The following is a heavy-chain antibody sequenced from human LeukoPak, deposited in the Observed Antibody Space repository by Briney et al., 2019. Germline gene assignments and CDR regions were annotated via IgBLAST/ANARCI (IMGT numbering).Heavy chain of an antibody. CDR1: GDSVSSNSAA. D-gene: IGHD6-13*01. V-gene: IGHV6-1*01. J-gene: IGHJ4*02. CDR3: ARECSSSWYGVGVGGVDYFDY. CDR2: TYYRSKWYN. Sequence: SQTLSLTCAISGDSVSSNSAAWNWIRQSPSRGLEWLGRTYYRSKWYNDYAVSVKSRITINPDTSKNQFSLQLNSVTPEDTAVYYCARECSSSWYGVGVGGVDYFDYWGQGTLVTVSS.